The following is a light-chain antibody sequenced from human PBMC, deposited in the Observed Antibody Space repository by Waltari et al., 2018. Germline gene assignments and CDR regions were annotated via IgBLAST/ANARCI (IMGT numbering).Light chain of an antibody. CDR1: TLPKQF. CDR2: RDS. Sequence: SYELTQPPSVSVFPGQTDRITCSGNTLPKQFAYWYQQKPGQAPVLVIYRDSERPSGIPERFSGSTSGTTVTLTITGVQAEDEADYYCQSADSSGTSGVFGGGTKVTVL. V-gene: IGLV3-25*03. CDR3: QSADSSGTSGV. J-gene: IGLJ3*02.